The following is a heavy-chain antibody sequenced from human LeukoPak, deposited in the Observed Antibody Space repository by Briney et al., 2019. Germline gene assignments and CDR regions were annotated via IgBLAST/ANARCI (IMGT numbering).Heavy chain of an antibody. CDR1: GGTFSSYA. V-gene: IGHV1-69*05. Sequence: SVKVSCKASGGTFSSYAISWVRQAPGQGLEWMGGIIPIFGTANYAQKFQGRVTITTDESTSTAYMELSSLRSEDTAVYYCVRGTLEDYYYYMDVWNKGTTVTVSS. CDR2: IIPIFGTA. D-gene: IGHD1-1*01. CDR3: VRGTLEDYYYYMDV. J-gene: IGHJ6*03.